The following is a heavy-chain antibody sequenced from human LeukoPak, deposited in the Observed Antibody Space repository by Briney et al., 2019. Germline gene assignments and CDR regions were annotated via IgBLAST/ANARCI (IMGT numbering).Heavy chain of an antibody. D-gene: IGHD2-15*01. CDR3: ARVGRGSGGWSGPDY. V-gene: IGHV4-38-2*01. CDR2: IYHSGST. J-gene: IGHJ4*02. CDR1: GYSINSGYY. Sequence: ASETLSLTCAVSGYSINSGYYWGWIRQSPGTGLEWIGSIYHSGSTYYNPSLKSRITISVGTSKNQFSLKLSSVTAADTAVYYGARVGRGSGGWSGPDYWGQGTLVTVSS.